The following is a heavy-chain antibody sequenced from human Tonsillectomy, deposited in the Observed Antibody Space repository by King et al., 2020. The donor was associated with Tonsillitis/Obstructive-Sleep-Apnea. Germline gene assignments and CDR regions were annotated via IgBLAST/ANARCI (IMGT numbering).Heavy chain of an antibody. Sequence: VQLVESGGGLVQPGGSLRLSCAASGFTFSSYAMHWVRQAPGKGLEYVSAISSNGGSTYYANSVKGRFTISRDNSKNTLYLQMGSLRAEDMAVYYCARDPEQEYFYFCGMDVWGQGTTVTVSS. CDR2: ISSNGGST. D-gene: IGHD1-14*01. CDR3: ARDPEQEYFYFCGMDV. J-gene: IGHJ6*02. V-gene: IGHV3-64*01. CDR1: GFTFSSYA.